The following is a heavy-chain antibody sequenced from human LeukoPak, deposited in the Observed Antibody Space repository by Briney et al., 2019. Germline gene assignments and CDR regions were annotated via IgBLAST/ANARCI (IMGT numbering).Heavy chain of an antibody. CDR1: GFTVSSNY. CDR2: IYSGGST. D-gene: IGHD3-3*01. CDR3: ARDCMEWNSFDY. Sequence: GGSLRLSCAASGFTVSSNYMSWVRQAPGKGLEWVSVIYSGGSTYYADSVKGRFTISRDNSKNTLYLQMNSLRAEDTAVYYCARDCMEWNSFDYWGQGTLVTVSS. V-gene: IGHV3-53*01. J-gene: IGHJ4*02.